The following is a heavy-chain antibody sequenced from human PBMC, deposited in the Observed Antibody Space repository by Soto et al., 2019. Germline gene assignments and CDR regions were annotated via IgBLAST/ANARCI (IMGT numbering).Heavy chain of an antibody. CDR1: SGSISSGDYY. V-gene: IGHV4-30-4*01. J-gene: IGHJ5*02. D-gene: IGHD6-13*01. Sequence: QVQLQESGRGLVKPSQTLSLTCTVSSGSISSGDYYWSWIRQPPGKGLEWIGYIYYSGSTYYNPSLKSRVTISVDTSKNQFSLKLSSVTAADTAVHYCARERPDGSRLDPWGQGTLVTVSS. CDR2: IYYSGST. CDR3: ARERPDGSRLDP.